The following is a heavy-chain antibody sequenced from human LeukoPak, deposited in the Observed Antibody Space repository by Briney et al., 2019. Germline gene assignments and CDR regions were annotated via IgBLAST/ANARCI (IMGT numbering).Heavy chain of an antibody. CDR1: GGSISSYY. CDR3: ARGYYDSWSGPPPGFDP. CDR2: IYYSGST. Sequence: SETLSLTCTVSGGSISSYYWSWIRQPPGKGLEWIGYIYYSGSTNYNPSLKSRVTISVDTSKNQFSLKLSSVTAADTAVYYCARGYYDSWSGPPPGFDPWGQGTLVTVSS. V-gene: IGHV4-59*01. D-gene: IGHD3-3*01. J-gene: IGHJ5*02.